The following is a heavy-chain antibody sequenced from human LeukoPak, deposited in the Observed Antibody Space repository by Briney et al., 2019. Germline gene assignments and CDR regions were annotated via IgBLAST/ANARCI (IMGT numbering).Heavy chain of an antibody. J-gene: IGHJ6*02. CDR2: IIPILGIA. CDR3: ARVSRYCSGGSCYGMDV. V-gene: IGHV1-69*04. Sequence: GASVKVSCKASGGTFSSYAISWVRQAPGQGLEWMGRIIPILGIANYAQKFQGRVTITADKSTSTAYMELSSLRSEDTAVYYCARVSRYCSGGSCYGMDVWGQGTTVTVSS. D-gene: IGHD2-15*01. CDR1: GGTFSSYA.